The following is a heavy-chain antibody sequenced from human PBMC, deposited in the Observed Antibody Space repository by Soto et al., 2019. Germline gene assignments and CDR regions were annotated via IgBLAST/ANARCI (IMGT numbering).Heavy chain of an antibody. V-gene: IGHV3-30*18. CDR2: ISYDGSNK. Sequence: GGSLRLSCAASGFTFSSYGMHWVRQAPGKGLEWVAVISYDGSNKYYADSVKGRFTISRDNSKNTLYLQMNSLRAEDTAVYYCAKEKPFGPSIAARRRGWIDYRGQGTLVTVSS. D-gene: IGHD6-6*01. CDR1: GFTFSSYG. CDR3: AKEKPFGPSIAARRRGWIDY. J-gene: IGHJ4*02.